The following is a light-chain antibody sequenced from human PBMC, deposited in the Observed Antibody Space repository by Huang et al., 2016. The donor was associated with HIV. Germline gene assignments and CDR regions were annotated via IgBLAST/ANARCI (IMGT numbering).Light chain of an antibody. Sequence: IVMTQTTATLPVSPGGRATLSCRASQSVSTNLAWYQQKPGQTPRLSIYGSTTRDTGVPARFSGSGSGTDFTLTINSLHSEDFGIYYCQQYNNWHLTFGGGTKV. CDR1: QSVSTN. CDR2: GST. CDR3: QQYNNWHLT. J-gene: IGKJ4*01. V-gene: IGKV3-15*01.